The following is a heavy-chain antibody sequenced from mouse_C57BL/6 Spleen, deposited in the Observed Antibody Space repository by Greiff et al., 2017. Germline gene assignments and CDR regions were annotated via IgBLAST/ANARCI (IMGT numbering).Heavy chain of an antibody. CDR2: IHPSDSDT. CDR3: SMKGYDYDEEYYFDY. D-gene: IGHD2-4*01. CDR1: GYTFTSYW. J-gene: IGHJ2*01. Sequence: QVQLQQPGAELVKPGASVKVSCKASGYTFTSYWMHWVKQRPGQGLEWIGRIHPSDSDTNYNQKFKGKATLTVDKSSSTAYMQRSSLTSEDSAVYYCSMKGYDYDEEYYFDYWGQGTTLTVSS. V-gene: IGHV1-74*01.